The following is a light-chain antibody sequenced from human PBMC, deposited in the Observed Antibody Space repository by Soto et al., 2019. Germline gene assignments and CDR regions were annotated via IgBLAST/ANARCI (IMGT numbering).Light chain of an antibody. CDR2: TAS. V-gene: IGKV1-16*01. J-gene: IGKJ4*01. CDR1: QGINKF. Sequence: DIQMTQSPSSLSASVGDSVTIPCRASQGINKFLAWFQQKPGTAPKSLISTASRLQSGVPSRFSGSGSGTHFTLTINNLQPEDFATYYCQQYESFPLTFGGGTRVEIK. CDR3: QQYESFPLT.